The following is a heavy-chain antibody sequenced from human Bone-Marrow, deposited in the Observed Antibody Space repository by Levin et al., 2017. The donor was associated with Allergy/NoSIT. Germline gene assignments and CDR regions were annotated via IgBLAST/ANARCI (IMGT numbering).Heavy chain of an antibody. CDR1: GDSFSSYY. Sequence: SETLSLTCSVSGDSFSSYYWSWIRQSPGKGLEWIAHIYNSGSTNYNPSLKSRVTILVDTSKNQFSLKLSSVTAADTAVYYCARGARHITVFGVALGRVGWFDPWGQGTLVTVSS. D-gene: IGHD3-3*01. J-gene: IGHJ5*02. CDR2: IYNSGST. V-gene: IGHV4-59*01. CDR3: ARGARHITVFGVALGRVGWFDP.